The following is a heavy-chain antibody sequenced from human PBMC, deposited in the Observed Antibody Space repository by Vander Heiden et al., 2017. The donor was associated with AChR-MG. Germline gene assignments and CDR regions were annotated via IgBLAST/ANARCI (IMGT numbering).Heavy chain of an antibody. J-gene: IGHJ4*02. CDR3: ARGGAVAGTTRYY. CDR1: GFTFSSYW. D-gene: IGHD6-19*01. V-gene: IGHV3-7*01. Sequence: EVQLVESGGGLVQPGGSLRLSCAASGFTFSSYWMGWVRQAPGKGLEWVANIKQDGSEKYYVDSVKGRFTISRDNAKNSLYLQMNSLRAEDTAVYYCARGGAVAGTTRYYWGQGTLVTVSS. CDR2: IKQDGSEK.